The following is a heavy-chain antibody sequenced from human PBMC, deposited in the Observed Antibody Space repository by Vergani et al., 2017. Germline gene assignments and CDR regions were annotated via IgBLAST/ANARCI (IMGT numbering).Heavy chain of an antibody. J-gene: IGHJ4*02. D-gene: IGHD6-19*01. V-gene: IGHV3-30*02. CDR2: IRYDGSNT. CDR3: ARDTVTGSRYFDY. Sequence: QVQLVESGGGVVQPGGSLRLSCRASGFTFSNYGMHWVRQAPGKGLEWVTFIRYDGSNTYYADSVKGRFTISRDNSKNTLFLQMNSLRPEDTAVYYCARDTVTGSRYFDYWGQGTLVTVSS. CDR1: GFTFSNYG.